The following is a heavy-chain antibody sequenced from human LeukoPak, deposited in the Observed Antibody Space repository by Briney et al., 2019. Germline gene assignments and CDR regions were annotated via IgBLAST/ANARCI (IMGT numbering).Heavy chain of an antibody. CDR2: IYYSGST. CDR3: ARGRGTIFGVVTHWSYNWFDP. Sequence: SETLSLTCTVSGGSISSGGYYWSWIRQHPGKGLEWIGYIYYSGSTYYNPSLKSRVTISVDTSKNQFSLKLSSVTAADTAVYYCARGRGTIFGVVTHWSYNWFDPWGQGTLVTVSS. V-gene: IGHV4-31*03. J-gene: IGHJ5*02. D-gene: IGHD3-3*01. CDR1: GGSISSGGYY.